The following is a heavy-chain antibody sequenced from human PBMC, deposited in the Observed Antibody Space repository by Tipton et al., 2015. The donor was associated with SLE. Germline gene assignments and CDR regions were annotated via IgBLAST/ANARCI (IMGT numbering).Heavy chain of an antibody. CDR2: IYYSGST. CDR1: SASISSYF. Sequence: TLSLTCTVSSASISSYFWSWIRQPPGKRLESIGYIYYSGSTNYNPSLRSRVTISVDTSKNQFSLKLSSVTAADTAVYYCATSINWGYYFYMDVWGKGTTVTVSS. CDR3: ATSINWGYYFYMDV. V-gene: IGHV4-59*07. D-gene: IGHD7-27*01. J-gene: IGHJ6*03.